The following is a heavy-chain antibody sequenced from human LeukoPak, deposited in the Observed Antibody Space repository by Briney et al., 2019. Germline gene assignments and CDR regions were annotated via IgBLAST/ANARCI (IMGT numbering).Heavy chain of an antibody. Sequence: GGSRTLSCEASGFTIENHVMTWVRQAPGKGPEWVASQSGSGHNTYYSESVRGRFAISRDNSKNTVFLQMNSLRVEDTAIYYCATDWTLRGVPTFFDPWGQGSVVSVSS. J-gene: IGHJ5*02. CDR2: QSGSGHNT. CDR3: ATDWTLRGVPTFFDP. D-gene: IGHD3-10*01. V-gene: IGHV3-23*01. CDR1: GFTIENHV.